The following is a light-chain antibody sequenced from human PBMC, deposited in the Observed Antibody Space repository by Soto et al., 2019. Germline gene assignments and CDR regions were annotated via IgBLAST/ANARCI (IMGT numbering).Light chain of an antibody. V-gene: IGLV2-14*01. Sequence: QSALTQPASVSGSPGQSITVSCTGTSSDIGTYKYVSWYQQHPGKAPKLIIYEVTNRPSGVSNRFSGSKSGNTASLTISGLQAEDEADYYCSSYTISRTLVLFGGGTKLTVL. CDR1: SSDIGTYKY. CDR2: EVT. J-gene: IGLJ3*02. CDR3: SSYTISRTLVL.